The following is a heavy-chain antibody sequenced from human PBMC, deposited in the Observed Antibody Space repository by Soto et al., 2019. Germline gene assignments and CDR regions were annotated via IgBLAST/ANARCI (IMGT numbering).Heavy chain of an antibody. Sequence: SETLSLTCTVSGGSISSHYWSWIRQPPGKRLEWIGYVHNSGSTNYNPSLKSRVTTAVDTSKNQFSLKLSSVTAADTAVYYCARDMDYGSGSYYNNYYYYGMDVWGQGTKVTVS. CDR3: ARDMDYGSGSYYNNYYYYGMDV. D-gene: IGHD3-10*01. CDR2: VHNSGST. V-gene: IGHV4-59*11. J-gene: IGHJ6*02. CDR1: GGSISSHY.